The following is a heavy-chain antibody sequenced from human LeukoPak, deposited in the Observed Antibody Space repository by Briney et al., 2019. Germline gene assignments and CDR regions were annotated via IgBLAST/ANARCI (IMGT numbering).Heavy chain of an antibody. Sequence: GGSLRLSCAASGFTFSSYAMSWVRQAPGKGLEWVSAISGSGGSTYYADSVKGRFTISRDNSKNSLYLQMNSLRTEDTALYYCAKDHLNYMDVWGKGTTVTVSS. CDR1: GFTFSSYA. J-gene: IGHJ6*03. V-gene: IGHV3-23*01. CDR3: AKDHLNYMDV. D-gene: IGHD3-3*02. CDR2: ISGSGGST.